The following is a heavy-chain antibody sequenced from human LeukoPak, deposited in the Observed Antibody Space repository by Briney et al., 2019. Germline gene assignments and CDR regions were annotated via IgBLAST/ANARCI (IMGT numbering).Heavy chain of an antibody. CDR2: ISAYNGNT. V-gene: IGHV1-18*01. CDR3: ARDQGGGQNYNWFDP. D-gene: IGHD1-26*01. J-gene: IGHJ5*02. CDR1: GYTFTSYG. Sequence: ASVKVSCKASGYTFTSYGISWVRQAPGQGLEWMGWISAYNGNTNYAQKLQGRVTMTTDTSTSTAHMELRSLRSDDTAVYYCARDQGGGQNYNWFDPWGQGTLVTVSS.